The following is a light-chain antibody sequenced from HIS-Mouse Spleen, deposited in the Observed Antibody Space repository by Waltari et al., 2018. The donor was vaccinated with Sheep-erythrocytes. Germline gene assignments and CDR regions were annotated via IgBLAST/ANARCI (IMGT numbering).Light chain of an antibody. CDR2: EGS. J-gene: IGLJ3*02. CDR3: CSYAGSSTPWV. Sequence: QSALTQPASVSGSPGQSITISCTGTSSDVGSYNLVPWYQQHPGKAPKLLISEGSKRPSGVSNRCSGSKSGNTASLTISGLQAEDEADYYCCSYAGSSTPWVFGGGTKLTVL. CDR1: SSDVGSYNL. V-gene: IGLV2-23*01.